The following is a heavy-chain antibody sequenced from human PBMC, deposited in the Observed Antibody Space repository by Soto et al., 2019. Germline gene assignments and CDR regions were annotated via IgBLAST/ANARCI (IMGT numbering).Heavy chain of an antibody. CDR1: GGSISSGDYY. V-gene: IGHV4-30-4*01. Sequence: QVQLQESGPGLVKPSQTLSLTCTVSGGSISSGDYYWSWIRQPPGKGLEWIGYIYYSGSTYYNPSLKSRVTISVDTSKNQLSLKLSSVTAADTAVYYCARGGTRTLVAAAGQFDYWGQGTLVTVSS. J-gene: IGHJ4*02. CDR3: ARGGTRTLVAAAGQFDY. D-gene: IGHD6-13*01. CDR2: IYYSGST.